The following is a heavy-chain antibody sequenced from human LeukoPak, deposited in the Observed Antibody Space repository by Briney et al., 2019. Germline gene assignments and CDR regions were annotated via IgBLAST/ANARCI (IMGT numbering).Heavy chain of an antibody. V-gene: IGHV3-21*01. J-gene: IGHJ4*02. CDR3: ARATTVTTSFDY. D-gene: IGHD4-17*01. CDR2: IRSSSSYI. Sequence: KPGGSLRLSCAASGFTFSSYSMNWVRQAPGKGLEWVSFIRSSSSYIYYADSVKGRFTISRDNSKNTLYLQMNSLRAEDTAVYYCARATTVTTSFDYWGQGTLVTVSS. CDR1: GFTFSSYS.